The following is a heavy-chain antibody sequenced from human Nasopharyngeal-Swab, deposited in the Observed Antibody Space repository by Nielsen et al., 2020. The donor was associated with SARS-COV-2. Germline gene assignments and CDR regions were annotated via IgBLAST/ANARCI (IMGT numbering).Heavy chain of an antibody. CDR2: INPIFGTA. CDR3: ASHSSSWYLGPQSRGGSDY. CDR1: GGTFSSYA. V-gene: IGHV1-69*13. J-gene: IGHJ4*02. D-gene: IGHD6-13*01. Sequence: SVKVSCKASGGTFSSYAISWVRQAPGQGLEWMGGINPIFGTANYAQKFQGRVTITADESTSTAYMELSSLRSEDTAVYYCASHSSSWYLGPQSRGGSDYWGQGTLVTVSS.